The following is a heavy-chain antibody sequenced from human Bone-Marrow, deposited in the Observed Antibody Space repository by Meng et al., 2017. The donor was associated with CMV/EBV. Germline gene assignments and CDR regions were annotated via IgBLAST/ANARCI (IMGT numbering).Heavy chain of an antibody. CDR2: IRSKAYGGTT. CDR1: GFTFGDYS. V-gene: IGHV3-49*04. D-gene: IGHD2-2*01. Sequence: SLKISCTASGFTFGDYSMSWVRQAPGKGLEWVGFIRSKAYGGTTEYAASVKGRFTISRDDSKSIAYLNMNSLKTEDTAVYYCARVAAPETYQEYYYYGMDVWGQGNTVTVSS. CDR3: ARVAAPETYQEYYYYGMDV. J-gene: IGHJ6*02.